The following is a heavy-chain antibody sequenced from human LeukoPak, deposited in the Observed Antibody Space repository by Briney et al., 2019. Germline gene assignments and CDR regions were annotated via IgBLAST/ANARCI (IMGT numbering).Heavy chain of an antibody. J-gene: IGHJ3*02. Sequence: QTGGSLRLSCAASGFTFSSYAMSWVRQAPAKGLEWVATINDSGGDTIYADSVKGRFTFSRDNSKNTLYLQMNSLRAEDTAVYYCVKRIIPMIGYDAFDIWGQGTMVTVSS. D-gene: IGHD3-9*01. CDR3: VKRIIPMIGYDAFDI. CDR1: GFTFSSYA. CDR2: INDSGGDT. V-gene: IGHV3-23*01.